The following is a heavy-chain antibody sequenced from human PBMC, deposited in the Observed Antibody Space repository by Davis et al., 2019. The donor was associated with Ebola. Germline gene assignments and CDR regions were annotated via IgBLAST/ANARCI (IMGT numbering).Heavy chain of an antibody. CDR1: GYTFTSYY. CDR2: INPSGGST. Sequence: ASVKVSCKASGYTFTSYYMHWVRQAPGQGLEWMGIINPSGGSTSYAQKFQGRVTITRDTSASTAYMELSSLRSEDTAVYYCARLKGYYDSSGYPYGMDVWGQGTTVTVSS. V-gene: IGHV1-46*01. CDR3: ARLKGYYDSSGYPYGMDV. D-gene: IGHD3-22*01. J-gene: IGHJ6*02.